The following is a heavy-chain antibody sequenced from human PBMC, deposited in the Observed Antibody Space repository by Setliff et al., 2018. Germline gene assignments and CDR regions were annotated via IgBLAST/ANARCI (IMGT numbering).Heavy chain of an antibody. CDR1: GYTFTSHY. J-gene: IGHJ3*02. D-gene: IGHD3-10*01. V-gene: IGHV1-46*01. Sequence: ASVKVSCKASGYTFTSHYMHWVRQAPGLGLEWMGTINTSSGRTSYAQKIQGRVTMTRDTSTSTVYMDMSSLSSEDTAVYYCARDVFPYHYAGAFDIWGQGTMVTVSS. CDR2: INTSSGRT. CDR3: ARDVFPYHYAGAFDI.